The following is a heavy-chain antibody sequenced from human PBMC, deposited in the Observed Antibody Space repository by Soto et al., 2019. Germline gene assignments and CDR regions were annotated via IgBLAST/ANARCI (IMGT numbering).Heavy chain of an antibody. Sequence: GGSLRLSCAASGFTFSSYWMHWVRQAPGKGLVWVSRINSDGSSTSYADSVKGRFTSSRDNAKNTLYLQMNSLRAEDTAVYYCARSITGNHDYYYGMDVWGQGTTVTVYS. CDR1: GFTFSSYW. CDR3: ARSITGNHDYYYGMDV. CDR2: INSDGSST. D-gene: IGHD1-20*01. V-gene: IGHV3-74*01. J-gene: IGHJ6*02.